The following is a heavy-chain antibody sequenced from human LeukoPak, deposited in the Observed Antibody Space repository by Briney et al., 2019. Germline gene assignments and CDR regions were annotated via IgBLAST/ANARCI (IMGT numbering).Heavy chain of an antibody. J-gene: IGHJ5*02. V-gene: IGHV1-8*01. CDR2: MNPNSGNT. CDR1: GYTFTSYD. D-gene: IGHD3-10*01. CDR3: ARARGMVGGVIRNWFDP. Sequence: GASVKVSCKASGYTFTSYDINWVRQATGQGLEWMGWMNPNSGNTGYAQKFQGRLTMTRNTSISTAYMELSSLRSEDTAVYYCARARGMVGGVIRNWFDPWGQGTLVTISS.